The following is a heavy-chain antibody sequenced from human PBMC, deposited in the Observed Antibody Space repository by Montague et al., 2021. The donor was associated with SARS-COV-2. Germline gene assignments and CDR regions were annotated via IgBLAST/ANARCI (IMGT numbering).Heavy chain of an antibody. CDR2: ISYSGSA. CDR1: GGSFSDYN. J-gene: IGHJ4*02. Sequence: SETLSLTCAVYGGSFSDYNCTWIRQSPGKGLEWIGQISYSGSANSNPSLKSRVTISVDTAKNQISLKLTSVSVADTAVYYCTRGAPDYWGQGALVTVSS. V-gene: IGHV4-34*01. CDR3: TRGAPDY.